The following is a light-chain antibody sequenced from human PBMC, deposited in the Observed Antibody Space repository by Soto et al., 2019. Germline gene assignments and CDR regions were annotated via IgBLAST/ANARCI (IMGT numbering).Light chain of an antibody. CDR1: RSNIGGYNY. CDR2: GTT. Sequence: QSVLTQPPSASGTPGQRVTISCSGGRSNIGGYNYVYWFQQYPGTAPKVLVFGTTLRPSGVPDRFSASKSGTSGSLTISGLRFEDEADYYCAAWDDSLRVVLFGGGTKLTVL. CDR3: AAWDDSLRVVL. J-gene: IGLJ2*01. V-gene: IGLV1-47*02.